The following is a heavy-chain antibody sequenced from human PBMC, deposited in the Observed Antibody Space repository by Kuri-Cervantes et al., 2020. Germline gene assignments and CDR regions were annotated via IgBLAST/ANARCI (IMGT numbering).Heavy chain of an antibody. CDR1: GGSISSSNW. V-gene: IGHV4-39*01. Sequence: SETLSLTCAVSGGSISSSNWWSWVRQPPGKGLEWIGSIYYSGSTYYNPSLKSRVTISVDTSKNQFSLKLSSVTAADTAVYYCASLGLAIAVLDYWGQGTLVTVSS. J-gene: IGHJ4*02. CDR3: ASLGLAIAVLDY. CDR2: IYYSGST. D-gene: IGHD6-19*01.